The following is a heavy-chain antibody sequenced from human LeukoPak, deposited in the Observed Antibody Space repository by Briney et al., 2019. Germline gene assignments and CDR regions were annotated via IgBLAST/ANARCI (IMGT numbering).Heavy chain of an antibody. V-gene: IGHV3-23*01. Sequence: PGGSLRLSCAASGFTFSIYAMTWVRQAPGKGLEWVLAISGSGSTTYYADSVKGRFTISRDNSKNTLYLQMNSLRAEDTAVYYCAKAILTGSYRGYFDYWGQGTLVTVSS. J-gene: IGHJ4*02. CDR3: AKAILTGSYRGYFDY. CDR2: ISGSGSTT. D-gene: IGHD3-9*01. CDR1: GFTFSIYA.